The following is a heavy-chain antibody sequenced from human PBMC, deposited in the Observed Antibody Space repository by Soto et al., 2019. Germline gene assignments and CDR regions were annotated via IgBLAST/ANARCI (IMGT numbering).Heavy chain of an antibody. CDR1: GYTFTGYY. V-gene: IGHV1-2*02. CDR2: INPNSGGT. CDR3: ARVTIAVAGTKSYYYYGMDV. Sequence: ASVKVSFKASGYTFTGYYMHWVRQAPGQGLEWMGWINPNSGGTNYAQKFQGRVTMTRDTSISTAYMELSRLRSDDTAVYYCARVTIAVAGTKSYYYYGMDVWGQGTTVTVSS. J-gene: IGHJ6*02. D-gene: IGHD6-19*01.